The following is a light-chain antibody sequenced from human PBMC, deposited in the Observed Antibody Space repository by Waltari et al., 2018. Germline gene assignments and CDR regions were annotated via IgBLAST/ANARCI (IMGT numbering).Light chain of an antibody. V-gene: IGKV2-30*01. Sequence: DLVLTQSPLALPVTLGQPASMSCRSSQSLAYSDGNTYLNWFHQRPGQSPRRLIYRISYRGSGVPDRFNGSGSGTDFTLSITRVEAEDVGVYYCMQGTQPFTFGQGTRLEIK. CDR3: MQGTQPFT. J-gene: IGKJ5*01. CDR1: QSLAYSDGNTY. CDR2: RIS.